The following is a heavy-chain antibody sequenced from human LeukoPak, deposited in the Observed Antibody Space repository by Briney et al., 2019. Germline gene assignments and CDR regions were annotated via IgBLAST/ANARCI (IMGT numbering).Heavy chain of an antibody. V-gene: IGHV4-39*01. CDR1: GGSISSSSYF. CDR2: IFYSGSA. Sequence: SETLSLTCTVSGGSISSSSYFWGWIRQPPGKGLEWIGSIFYSGSAYYNPSLKSRVTISVYTSKNQFSLKLSSVTAADTAVYYCARRPAFYGANPEYYCDFWGRGTLVTVSS. CDR3: ARRPAFYGANPEYYCDF. D-gene: IGHD4-23*01. J-gene: IGHJ4*02.